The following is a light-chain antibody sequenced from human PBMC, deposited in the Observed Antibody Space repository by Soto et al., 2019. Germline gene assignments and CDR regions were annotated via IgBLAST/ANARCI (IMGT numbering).Light chain of an antibody. CDR1: SSNIGRNT. Sequence: QSVLTQPPSASGTPGQRVTISCSGSSSNIGRNTVNWYQQLPGTAPKLLIYSNNQRPTGVPDRFSGSKSGTSGSLAISGLQSEDEADYYCAAWDDSLNGPVFGGGTKVTVL. V-gene: IGLV1-44*01. CDR3: AAWDDSLNGPV. CDR2: SNN. J-gene: IGLJ3*02.